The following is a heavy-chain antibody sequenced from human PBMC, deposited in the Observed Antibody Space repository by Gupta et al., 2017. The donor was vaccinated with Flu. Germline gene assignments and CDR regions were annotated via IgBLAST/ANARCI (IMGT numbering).Heavy chain of an antibody. Sequence: QVQLQQWGAGLLKPSETLSLTCAVYGGSFSGYYWSWIRQPPGKGLEWIGEINHSGSTNYNPSLKSRVTISVDTSKNQFSLKLSSVTAADTAVYYWAARRHSGSWHRYWYFDLWGRGTLVTVSS. CDR2: INHSGST. J-gene: IGHJ2*01. V-gene: IGHV4-34*01. CDR1: GGSFSGYY. CDR3: AARRHSGSWHRYWYFDL. D-gene: IGHD1-26*01.